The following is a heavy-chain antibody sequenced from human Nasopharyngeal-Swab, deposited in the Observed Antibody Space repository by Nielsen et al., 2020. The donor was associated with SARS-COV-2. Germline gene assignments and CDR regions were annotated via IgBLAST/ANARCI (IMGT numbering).Heavy chain of an antibody. Sequence: GESLKISCAASGFTFSSYEMNWVRQAPGKGLEWVSYISSSGSTIYYADSVKGRFTISRDNAKNSLYLQMNSLRAEDTAVYYCARDRDQLPPIDAFDIWGQGTMVTVSS. V-gene: IGHV3-48*03. CDR1: GFTFSSYE. CDR3: ARDRDQLPPIDAFDI. J-gene: IGHJ3*02. D-gene: IGHD2-2*01. CDR2: ISSSGSTI.